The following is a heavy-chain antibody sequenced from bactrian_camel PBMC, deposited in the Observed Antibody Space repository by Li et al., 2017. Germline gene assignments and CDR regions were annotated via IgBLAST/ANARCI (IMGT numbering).Heavy chain of an antibody. D-gene: IGHD3*01. J-gene: IGHJ4*01. CDR2: ISYNGVST. V-gene: IGHV3S40*01. CDR1: GFTFSGIG. Sequence: VQLVESGGGLVQPGGSLRLSCAASGFTFSGIGMSWVRQAPGKGLEWVSFISYNGVSTYYADSVKGRFTISRDNAKNTLYLQLNSLKTEDTAMYYCANGLGVTYLSDYWGQGTQVTVS. CDR3: ANGLGVTYLSDY.